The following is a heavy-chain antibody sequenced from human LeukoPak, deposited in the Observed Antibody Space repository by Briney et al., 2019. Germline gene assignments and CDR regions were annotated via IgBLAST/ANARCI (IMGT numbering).Heavy chain of an antibody. J-gene: IGHJ4*02. CDR2: IGGSGDFT. Sequence: GGSLRLSCAASGFTFSTYAMSSVRQAPGKGLEWVSVIGGSGDFTNYADSVKGRFTISRDNSENTLFLQMNRLRADDTAVYFCTKRQPERSGWGFYDYWGQGALVTVSS. CDR3: TKRQPERSGWGFYDY. CDR1: GFTFSTYA. D-gene: IGHD6-19*01. V-gene: IGHV3-23*01.